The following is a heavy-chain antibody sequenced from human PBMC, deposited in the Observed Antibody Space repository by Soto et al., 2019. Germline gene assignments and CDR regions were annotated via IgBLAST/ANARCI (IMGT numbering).Heavy chain of an antibody. CDR1: IASLVSAN. CDR3: ARMRGLGEISPFFDH. Sequence: QVHLQESGPGLVKPSETLSLTWAVFIASLVSANWGWIGQPPGKGLEWIGYIYPNGRTNYNPSLRGRVAISIDKSKNQFSLRLDSVFAADAAVYFCARMRGLGEISPFFDHWGQGTLVTVSS. D-gene: IGHD3-16*02. V-gene: IGHV4-59*01. CDR2: IYPNGRT. J-gene: IGHJ4*02.